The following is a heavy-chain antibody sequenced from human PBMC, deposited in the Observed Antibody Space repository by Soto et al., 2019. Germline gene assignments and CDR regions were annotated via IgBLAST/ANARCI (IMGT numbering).Heavy chain of an antibody. D-gene: IGHD2-15*01. J-gene: IGHJ5*02. CDR1: GFTFSSYS. Sequence: EVQLVESGGGLVQPGGSLRLSCAASGFTFSSYSMNWVRQAPGKGLEWVSYISSSSTIYYADSVKGRFTISRDNAKNSLYLQMNSLRAEDTAVYYCARDRYCSGGSCTGPWGQGTLVTVSS. CDR2: ISSSSTI. V-gene: IGHV3-48*01. CDR3: ARDRYCSGGSCTGP.